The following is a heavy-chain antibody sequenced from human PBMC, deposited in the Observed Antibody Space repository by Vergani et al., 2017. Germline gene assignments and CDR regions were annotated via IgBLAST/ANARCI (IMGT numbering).Heavy chain of an antibody. CDR1: GFTFSSYA. Sequence: EVQLLESGGGLVQPGGSLRLSCAASGFTFSSYAMSLVRQAPGKGLEWVSAISGSGGSTYYADSVKGRFTISRDNSKNTLYLQMNSLRAEDTAVYYCAKDMITMIVVSAYYFDYWGQGTLVTDSS. CDR2: ISGSGGST. V-gene: IGHV3-23*01. CDR3: AKDMITMIVVSAYYFDY. J-gene: IGHJ4*02. D-gene: IGHD3-22*01.